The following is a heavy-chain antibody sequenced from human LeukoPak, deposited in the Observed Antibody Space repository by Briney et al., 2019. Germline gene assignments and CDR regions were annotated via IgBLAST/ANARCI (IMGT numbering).Heavy chain of an antibody. V-gene: IGHV3-21*01. CDR2: ISSSSSYI. D-gene: IGHD1-26*01. CDR1: GFTFSSYG. Sequence: GGSLRLSCAASGFTFSSYGMHWVRQAPGKGLEWVSSISSSSSYIYYADSVKGRFTISRDNAKNSLYLQMNSLRAEDTAVYYCASPRIVGATSFDYWGQGTLVTVSS. J-gene: IGHJ4*02. CDR3: ASPRIVGATSFDY.